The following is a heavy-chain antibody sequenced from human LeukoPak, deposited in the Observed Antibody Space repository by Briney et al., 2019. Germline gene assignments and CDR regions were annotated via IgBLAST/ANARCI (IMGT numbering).Heavy chain of an antibody. Sequence: SGGSLRLSCAASGFTFSSAWMSWVRQAPGKGLEWVSTVSGGGSSTFYADSVRGRFTISRVNSKNTLHLQMNNLRAEDTAVYFCAKYFLSGSYYHLDYWGQGTLVTVSS. J-gene: IGHJ4*02. CDR2: VSGGGSST. V-gene: IGHV3-23*01. D-gene: IGHD1-26*01. CDR1: GFTFSSAW. CDR3: AKYFLSGSYYHLDY.